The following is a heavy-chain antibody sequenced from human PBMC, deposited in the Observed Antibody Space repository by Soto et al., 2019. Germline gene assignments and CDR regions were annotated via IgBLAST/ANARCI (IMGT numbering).Heavy chain of an antibody. CDR2: INPNSGGT. CDR3: ARDPDYYDNRYGMDV. Sequence: ASVKVSCKASGYTFTGYYMHWVRQAPGQGLEWMGWINPNSGGTNYAQKFQGWVTMTRDTSISTAYMELSRLRSDDTAVYYCARDPDYYDNRYGMDVWGQGTTVTVSS. J-gene: IGHJ6*02. V-gene: IGHV1-2*04. D-gene: IGHD3-22*01. CDR1: GYTFTGYY.